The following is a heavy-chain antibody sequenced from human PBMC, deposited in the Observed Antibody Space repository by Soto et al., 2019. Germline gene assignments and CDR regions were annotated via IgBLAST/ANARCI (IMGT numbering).Heavy chain of an antibody. J-gene: IGHJ6*02. Sequence: GGSLRLSCTASGFTFGDYAMSWVRQAPGKGLEWVGFIRSKAYGGTTEYAASVKGRFTISRDDSKSIAYLQMNSLKTEDTAVYYCTRDVAVAGYYYYGMDVWGQGTTVTVSS. V-gene: IGHV3-49*04. CDR1: GFTFGDYA. CDR3: TRDVAVAGYYYYGMDV. D-gene: IGHD6-19*01. CDR2: IRSKAYGGTT.